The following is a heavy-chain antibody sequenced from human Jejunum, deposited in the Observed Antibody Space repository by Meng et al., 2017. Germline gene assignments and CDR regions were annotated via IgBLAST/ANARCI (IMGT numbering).Heavy chain of an antibody. J-gene: IGHJ4*02. CDR2: IYHSGSI. D-gene: IGHD3-3*01. Sequence: VPRQESGAALVKPSGTLSRTCTASCCSLCSVYWWTWGRQSTGRGLEWSGEIYHSGSIHYNPSLTSRVTISVDKSKNKFSMKLDSVTYADTAVYYYARGGYYSFDDWGQGTLVTVSS. CDR3: ARGGYYSFDD. CDR1: CCSLCSVYW. V-gene: IGHV4-4*02.